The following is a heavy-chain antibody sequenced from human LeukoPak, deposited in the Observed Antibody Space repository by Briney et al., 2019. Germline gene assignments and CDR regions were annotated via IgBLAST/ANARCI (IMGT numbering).Heavy chain of an antibody. CDR2: ISTYNYNT. V-gene: IGHV1-18*01. Sequence: SVNVSCKTSGYTFTSYGVSWVRQAPGQRLEWMGWISTYNYNTNYAQKFRGRVTLTKDTSTSTVYMELRRLRFDDTAIYYCERQVDTSMALPDYWGQGTLVTVSS. CDR1: GYTFTSYG. J-gene: IGHJ4*02. D-gene: IGHD5-18*01. CDR3: ERQVDTSMALPDY.